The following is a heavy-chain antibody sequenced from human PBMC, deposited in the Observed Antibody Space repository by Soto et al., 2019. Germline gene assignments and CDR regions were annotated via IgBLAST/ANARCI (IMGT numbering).Heavy chain of an antibody. Sequence: QLQLQESGPGLLRPSETLSLTCTVSGASMTNFYGSWIRQSPGKGLEHIGYVYHSGTTYYSPSLESRATIPIDTANDQFSLKLTSLTAADTAIYYCARSGHIFAGVVWGQGILVTVSS. D-gene: IGHD3-16*01. V-gene: IGHV4-59*01. J-gene: IGHJ4*02. CDR1: GASMTNFY. CDR2: VYHSGTT. CDR3: ARSGHIFAGVV.